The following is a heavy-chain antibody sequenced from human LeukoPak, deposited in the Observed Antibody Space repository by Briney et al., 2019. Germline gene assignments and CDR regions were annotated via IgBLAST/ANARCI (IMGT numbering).Heavy chain of an antibody. CDR3: ARGEKYNWFDP. V-gene: IGHV4-59*01. CDR2: IYYSGST. CDR1: GGSIRSYY. Sequence: SETLSLTCTVAGGSIRSYYWSWIRQPPVKGLEWIGYIYYSGSTNYNPSLKSRVTISVDTSKNQFSLKLSSVTAADTAVYYCARGEKYNWFDPWGQGTLVTVSS. J-gene: IGHJ5*02.